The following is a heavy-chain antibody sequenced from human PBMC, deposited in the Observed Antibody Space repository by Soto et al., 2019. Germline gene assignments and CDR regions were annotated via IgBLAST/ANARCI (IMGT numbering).Heavy chain of an antibody. J-gene: IGHJ3*01. CDR2: IWHDGKTK. CDR1: GFSFTNYG. D-gene: IGHD3-10*01. Sequence: GGSLRLSCAASGFSFTNYGMHWVRQAPGKGLEWVAVIWHDGKTKYYADSVRGRFTVSRDVSSNTLYLQMDSLRVDDTAVYSCARGPFILDTIRDDAFDFWGLGTTVTVSS. CDR3: ARGPFILDTIRDDAFDF. V-gene: IGHV3-33*01.